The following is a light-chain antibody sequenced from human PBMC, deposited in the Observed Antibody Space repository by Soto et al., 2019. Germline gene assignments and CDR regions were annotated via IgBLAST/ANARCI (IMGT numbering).Light chain of an antibody. V-gene: IGKV1-39*01. CDR3: QQSYLTPQT. J-gene: IGKJ1*01. Sequence: DIQMTQSPSSLSASVGDRVTITCRASQSISSYLNWYQQKPGKAPNLLIYVASTLQGGVPPRFSGSGSGTEFTLTISSLQPEDLATYYCQQSYLTPQTFGQGTKVEIK. CDR2: VAS. CDR1: QSISSY.